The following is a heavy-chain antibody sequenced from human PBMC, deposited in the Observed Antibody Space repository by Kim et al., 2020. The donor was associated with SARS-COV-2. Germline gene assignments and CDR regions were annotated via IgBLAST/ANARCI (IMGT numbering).Heavy chain of an antibody. V-gene: IGHV3-23*01. D-gene: IGHD5-18*01. CDR1: GFTFSSYA. J-gene: IGHJ6*02. CDR3: AKDRAIQIWASYYYYGMDV. CDR2: LSGSGYYT. Sequence: GGSLRLSCAASGFTFSSYAMSWVRQAPGKGLEWVSALSGSGYYTYYADSVKGRFTISRDNSINTLYLQMNSLRAEDTAVYYCAKDRAIQIWASYYYYGMDVWGQGTTVTVSS.